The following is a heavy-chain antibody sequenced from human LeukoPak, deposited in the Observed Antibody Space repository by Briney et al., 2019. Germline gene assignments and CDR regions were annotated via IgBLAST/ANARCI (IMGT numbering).Heavy chain of an antibody. CDR2: IYYSGST. D-gene: IGHD3-9*01. V-gene: IGHV4-59*01. CDR1: GGSISSYY. CDR3: ARRFSDRYYDILTGPTEGAFDI. Sequence: SETLSLTCTVSGGSISSYYWSWIRQPPGKGLEWIGYIYYSGSTNYNPSLKSRVTISVDTSKNQFSLKLSSVTAADTAVYYCARRFSDRYYDILTGPTEGAFDIWGQGTMVTVSS. J-gene: IGHJ3*02.